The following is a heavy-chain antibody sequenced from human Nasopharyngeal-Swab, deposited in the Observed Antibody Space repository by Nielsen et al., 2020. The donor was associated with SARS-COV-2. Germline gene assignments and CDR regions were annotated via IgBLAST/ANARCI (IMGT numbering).Heavy chain of an antibody. CDR1: GFTFSDYY. Sequence: GGSLRLSCAASGFTFSDYYMSWIRQAPGKGLEWVSYISSSSSYTNYADSVKGRFTISRDNAKNSLYLQMNSLRAEDTALYYCASEDGFGEFYGMDVWGQGTTVTVSS. V-gene: IGHV3-11*03. CDR3: ASEDGFGEFYGMDV. D-gene: IGHD3-10*01. J-gene: IGHJ6*02. CDR2: ISSSSSYT.